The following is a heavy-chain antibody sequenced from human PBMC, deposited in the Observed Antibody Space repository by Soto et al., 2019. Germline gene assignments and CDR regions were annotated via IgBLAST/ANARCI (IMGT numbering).Heavy chain of an antibody. CDR1: GFTFSSYG. J-gene: IGHJ3*02. D-gene: IGHD2-21*01. CDR3: ARVRDSPLNALDI. CDR2: IWHDGSSK. V-gene: IGHV3-33*01. Sequence: QVQLVESGGGVVQPGRSLRLSCAASGFTFSSYGMHWVRQAPGKGLEWVAVIWHDGSSKYHADSVKGRFTIYRDNSKNRLYLQMNSLRAEDPAVYYCARVRDSPLNALDIWGQGTMVTVSS.